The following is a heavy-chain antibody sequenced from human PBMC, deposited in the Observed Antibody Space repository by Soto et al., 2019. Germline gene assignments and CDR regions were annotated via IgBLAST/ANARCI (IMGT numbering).Heavy chain of an antibody. J-gene: IGHJ6*02. CDR2: ISGSGGST. V-gene: IGHV3-23*01. Sequence: EVQMLESGGGLVQPGGSLRLSCAASGFTFNNYVMSWVRQAPGKGLEWLSGISGSGGSTYYADSVKGRFTISRDSSKNTLYLQMNRLRAEDTAAYYCAKALTDYYYYGMDVWGQGTTVTVSS. CDR1: GFTFNNYV. CDR3: AKALTDYYYYGMDV.